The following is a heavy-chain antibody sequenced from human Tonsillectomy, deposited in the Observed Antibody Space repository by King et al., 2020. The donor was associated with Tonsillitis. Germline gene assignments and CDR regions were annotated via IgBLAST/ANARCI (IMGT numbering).Heavy chain of an antibody. CDR3: AKDPSMTPPFDH. Sequence: QLVQSGGGVVQPGRSLRLSCTASGFTFSTYGVHWVRQAPGKGLEWVTFISYDGSTRYYADSVKGRFTISRDYAKNTLYLQMNSLRVDDTAVYYCAKDPSMTPPFDHWGQGTLVTVSS. V-gene: IGHV3-30*18. CDR1: GFTFSTYG. J-gene: IGHJ4*02. CDR2: ISYDGSTR.